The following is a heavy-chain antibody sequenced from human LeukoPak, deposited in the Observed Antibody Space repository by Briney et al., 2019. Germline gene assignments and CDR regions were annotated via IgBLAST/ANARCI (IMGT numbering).Heavy chain of an antibody. CDR1: GFTFSSYE. D-gene: IGHD4-17*01. CDR3: ARVSTTTVTTRWIGAFDI. V-gene: IGHV3-48*03. Sequence: GGSLRLSCAASGFTFSSYEMNWVRQAPGKGLEWVSYISSSGSTIYYADSVKGRFTISRDNAKNSLYLQMNSLRAEDTAVYYCARVSTTTVTTRWIGAFDIWGQGTMVTVSS. J-gene: IGHJ3*02. CDR2: ISSSGSTI.